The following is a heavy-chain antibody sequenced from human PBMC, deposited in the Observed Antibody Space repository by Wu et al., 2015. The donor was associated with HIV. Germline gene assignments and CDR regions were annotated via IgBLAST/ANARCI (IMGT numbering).Heavy chain of an antibody. CDR3: ASLSQNHLALPRR. CDR1: GGTFSSYA. Sequence: QVQLVQSGAEVKKPGSSVRVSCKTSGGTFSSYAINWVRLAPGQGLEWMGGIIPMFGTPKYAQKYQDRLSITADESTSTAYITLRSLTFEDTAVYFCASLSQNHLALPRRRGPGTLVTVSS. V-gene: IGHV1-69*12. CDR2: IIPMFGTP. J-gene: IGHJ4*02. D-gene: IGHD1-14*01.